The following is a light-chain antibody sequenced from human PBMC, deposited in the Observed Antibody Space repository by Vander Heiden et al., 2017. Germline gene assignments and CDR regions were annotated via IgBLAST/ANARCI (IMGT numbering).Light chain of an antibody. V-gene: IGLV2-14*01. CDR3: CSYTRSSTLV. CDR2: EVS. Sequence: QSALTPPASVSGSPGQSSTISCTGTSSDIGDHDHVSWYQQHPGKVPKVIIYEVSKRPSGVSNRSSGSKSGNTASLTISGLQAEDDADYYCCSYTRSSTLVFGTGTKVTAL. J-gene: IGLJ1*01. CDR1: SSDIGDHDH.